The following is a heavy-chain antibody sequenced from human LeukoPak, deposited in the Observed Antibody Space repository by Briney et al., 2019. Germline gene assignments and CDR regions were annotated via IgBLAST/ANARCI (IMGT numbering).Heavy chain of an antibody. J-gene: IGHJ5*02. CDR3: ARCYSSSWYINWFDP. Sequence: SETLSLTCTVSGGSISSHYWGWIRQPPGKGLEWIGSMFYRGSTYYNSSLTSRVTISADTSKNQFSLRLTSVTASDTAVYYCARCYSSSWYINWFDPWGQGTLVTVSS. CDR1: GGSISSHY. CDR2: MFYRGST. V-gene: IGHV4-39*01. D-gene: IGHD6-13*01.